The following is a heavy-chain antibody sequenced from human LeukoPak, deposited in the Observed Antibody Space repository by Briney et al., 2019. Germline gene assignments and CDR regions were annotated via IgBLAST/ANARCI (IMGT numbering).Heavy chain of an antibody. CDR1: GVSISSSSYY. V-gene: IGHV4-39*01. J-gene: IGHJ4*02. Sequence: SETLSLTCTVSGVSISSSSYYWGWIRQPPGKGLEWIGSIYYSGSTYYNPSLKSRVTISVDTSKNQFSLKLSSVTAADTAVYYCARVTRCGGDCSNFDYWGQGTLVTVSS. CDR2: IYYSGST. D-gene: IGHD2-21*02. CDR3: ARVTRCGGDCSNFDY.